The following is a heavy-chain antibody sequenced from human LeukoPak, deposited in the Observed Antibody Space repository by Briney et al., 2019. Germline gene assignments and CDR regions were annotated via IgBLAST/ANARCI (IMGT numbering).Heavy chain of an antibody. CDR3: ARDGPPDCSSSSCYPRKFDY. D-gene: IGHD2-2*01. V-gene: IGHV1-3*03. CDR1: GYTFTGYY. J-gene: IGHJ4*02. CDR2: INADNGNT. Sequence: ASVKVSCKASGYTFTGYYMHWVRQAPGQGLEWMGWINADNGNTKYSQEVQGRVTITRDTSATTAYMELSSLRSEDMAVYYCARDGPPDCSSSSCYPRKFDYWGQGTLVTVSS.